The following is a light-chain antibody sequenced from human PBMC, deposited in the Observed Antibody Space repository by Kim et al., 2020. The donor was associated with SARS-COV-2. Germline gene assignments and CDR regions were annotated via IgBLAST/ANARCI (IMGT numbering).Light chain of an antibody. CDR2: YDS. V-gene: IGLV3-21*01. CDR3: QVWESSSDHVL. J-gene: IGLJ2*01. Sequence: SYELTQPPSVSVAPGKTARITCGGNNIGSKSVHWYQQKPGQAPVLVIYYDSYRPSGIPERLSGSNSGNTATLTISRVEAGDEADYYCQVWESSSDHVLFGGGTQLTVL. CDR1: NIGSKS.